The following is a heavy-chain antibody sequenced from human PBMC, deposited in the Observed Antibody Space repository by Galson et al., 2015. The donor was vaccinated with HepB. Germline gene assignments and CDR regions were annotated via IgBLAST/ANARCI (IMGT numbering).Heavy chain of an antibody. V-gene: IGHV1-18*01. CDR2: INPYNGNT. J-gene: IGHJ4*02. CDR3: ARDRVTGYCSGDTCNVDY. D-gene: IGHD2-15*01. CDR1: GYSFINYG. Sequence: SVKVSCKASGYSFINYGFNWVRQAPGQGLEWMGWINPYNGNTNYAQKFQGRVTMTTDTSTSTVYMELRSLRSDDTAVYYCARDRVTGYCSGDTCNVDYWGQGTLVTVSS.